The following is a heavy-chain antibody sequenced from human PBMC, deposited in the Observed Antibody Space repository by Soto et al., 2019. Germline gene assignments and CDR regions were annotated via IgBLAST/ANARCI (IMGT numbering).Heavy chain of an antibody. J-gene: IGHJ3*02. D-gene: IGHD3-10*01. CDR1: GGSISSYY. CDR3: ARVWGGAFDI. Sequence: PSETLSLTCTVPGGSISSYYWSWIRQPPGKGLEWIGYIYYSGSTNYNPSLKSRVTISVDTSKNQFSLKLSFVTAADTAVYYCARVWGGAFDIWGQGTMVTVSS. CDR2: IYYSGST. V-gene: IGHV4-59*01.